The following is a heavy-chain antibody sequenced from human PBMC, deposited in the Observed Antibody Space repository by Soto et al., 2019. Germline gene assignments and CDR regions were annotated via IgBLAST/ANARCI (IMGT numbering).Heavy chain of an antibody. J-gene: IGHJ4*02. Sequence: GGSLRLSCAASGFTFDDYSMHWVRQAPGKGLEWVSLISWDGRSTYYADSVRGRFTISRDNSKNSLYLQMNSLTTEDTAFYYCGRDGAITDYTYIDHSGQGALVTVST. CDR2: ISWDGRST. CDR3: GRDGAITDYTYIDH. CDR1: GFTFDDYS. V-gene: IGHV3-43*01. D-gene: IGHD4-4*01.